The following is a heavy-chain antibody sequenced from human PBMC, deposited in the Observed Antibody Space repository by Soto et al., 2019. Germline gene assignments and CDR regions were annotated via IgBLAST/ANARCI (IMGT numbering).Heavy chain of an antibody. D-gene: IGHD5-18*01. CDR3: AKDTAVWGGYSYGYYFDY. J-gene: IGHJ4*02. Sequence: HPGGSLRLSCAASGFTFSSYAMSWVRQAPGKGLEWVSAISGSGGSTYYADSVKGRFTISRDNSKNTLYLQMNSLRAEDTAVYYCAKDTAVWGGYSYGYYFDYWGQGTLVTVSS. CDR1: GFTFSSYA. V-gene: IGHV3-23*01. CDR2: ISGSGGST.